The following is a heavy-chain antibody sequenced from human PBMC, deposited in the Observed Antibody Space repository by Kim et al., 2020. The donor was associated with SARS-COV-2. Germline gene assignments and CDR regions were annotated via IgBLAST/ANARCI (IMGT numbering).Heavy chain of an antibody. V-gene: IGHV3-21*01. CDR1: GFTFSSYS. CDR2: ISSSSSYI. CDR3: ARAGIAAAATFDY. D-gene: IGHD6-13*01. Sequence: GGSLRLSCAASGFTFSSYSMNWVRQAPGKGLEWVSSISSSSSYIYYADSVKGRFTISRDNAKNSLYLQMNSLRAEDTAVYYCARAGIAAAATFDYWGQGTLVTVSS. J-gene: IGHJ4*02.